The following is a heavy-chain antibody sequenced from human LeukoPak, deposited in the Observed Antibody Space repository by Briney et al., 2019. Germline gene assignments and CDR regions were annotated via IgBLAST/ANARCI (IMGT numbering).Heavy chain of an antibody. V-gene: IGHV4-39*07. CDR2: INHSGST. D-gene: IGHD2-2*01. J-gene: IGHJ4*02. CDR1: GGSISSGGYY. CDR3: ARVPAAMIRAFDY. Sequence: PSETLSLTCTVSGGSISSGGYYWSWIRQPPGKGLEWIGEINHSGSTNYNPSLKSRVTISVDTSKNQFSLKLSSVTAADTAVYYCARVPAAMIRAFDYWGQGTLVTVSS.